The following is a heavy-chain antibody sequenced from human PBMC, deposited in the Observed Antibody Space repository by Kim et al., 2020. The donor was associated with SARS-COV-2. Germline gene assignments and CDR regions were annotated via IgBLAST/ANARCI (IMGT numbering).Heavy chain of an antibody. CDR1: GFSLNTRGMC. D-gene: IGHD2-2*01. Sequence: SGPTLVNPTQTLTLTCTFSGFSLNTRGMCVSWIRPPPGKALEWLARIDWDDDEYYSASLKTRLTISKDTSKNQVGLTMTIMDPVDTATYYCAQIRCSCSSTSCQAAYFEYWGQGALVTVSS. J-gene: IGHJ4*02. V-gene: IGHV2-70*11. CDR3: AQIRCSCSSTSCQAAYFEY. CDR2: IDWDDDE.